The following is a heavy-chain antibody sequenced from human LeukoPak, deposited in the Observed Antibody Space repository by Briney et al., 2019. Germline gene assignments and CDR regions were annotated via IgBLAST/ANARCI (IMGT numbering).Heavy chain of an antibody. CDR2: ISAYNGNT. CDR1: GYTFTSYG. J-gene: IGHJ3*02. Sequence: ASVKVSCKASGYTFTSYGISWVRQAPGQGLEWMGWISAYNGNTNYAQKLQGRVTMTTDTSTSTAYMELSGLRSEDTAVYYCARRPKVGRVGFDTWGQGTMVTVSS. D-gene: IGHD1-26*01. V-gene: IGHV1-18*01. CDR3: ARRPKVGRVGFDT.